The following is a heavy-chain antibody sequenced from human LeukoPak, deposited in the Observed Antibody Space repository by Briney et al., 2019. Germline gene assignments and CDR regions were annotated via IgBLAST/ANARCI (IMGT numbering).Heavy chain of an antibody. CDR1: GYTFTSYY. D-gene: IGHD1-26*01. CDR3: ANLLVGVPDY. J-gene: IGHJ4*02. V-gene: IGHV1-46*01. CDR2: INPSGGST. Sequence: ASVTVSCKASGYTFTSYYMHWVRPAPGQGLEWMGIINPSGGSTSYAQKFQGRVTMTRDTSTSTVYMELSSLRSEDTAVYYCANLLVGVPDYWGQGTLVTVSS.